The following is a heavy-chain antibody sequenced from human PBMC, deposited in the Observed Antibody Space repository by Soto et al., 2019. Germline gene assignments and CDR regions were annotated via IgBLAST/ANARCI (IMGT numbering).Heavy chain of an antibody. J-gene: IGHJ6*01. CDR2: IIPIFGTA. V-gene: IGHV1-69*01. Sequence: QVQLVQSGAEVTKPWSSVKVSCKASGGTCSSYAISWVRQAPGQGLEWMGGIIPIFGTANYAQKFQGRVTITADESTSTAYMALSSLRSEDTAVYYCARGGDVRGNILLGSYYDYYGMDVW. CDR3: ARGGDVRGNILLGSYYDYYGMDV. D-gene: IGHD3-10*02. CDR1: GGTCSSYA.